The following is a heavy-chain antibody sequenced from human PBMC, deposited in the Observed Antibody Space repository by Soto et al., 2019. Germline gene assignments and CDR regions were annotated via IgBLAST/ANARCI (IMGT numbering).Heavy chain of an antibody. CDR3: AKDLGGGRFYGMDV. J-gene: IGHJ6*02. Sequence: QVQLVESGGGVVQSGRSLRLSCAASGFSFSSHAMHWVRQAPGKGLVWVALMSYDGSKNYYADSVKGRFTISRDNSKKPLYLQMNSLRAEDTAVYYCAKDLGGGRFYGMDVWGQGTTVTVSS. V-gene: IGHV3-30*18. D-gene: IGHD3-16*01. CDR2: MSYDGSKN. CDR1: GFSFSSHA.